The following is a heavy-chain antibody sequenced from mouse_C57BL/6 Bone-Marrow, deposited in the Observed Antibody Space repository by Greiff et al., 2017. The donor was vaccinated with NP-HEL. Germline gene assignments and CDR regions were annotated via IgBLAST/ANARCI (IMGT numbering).Heavy chain of an antibody. Sequence: VQLQQPGAELVKPGASVKLSCKASGYTFTSYWMHWVKQRPGQGLEWIGMIHPNSGSTNYNEKFKSKATLTVDKSSSTAYMQLSSLTSEDSAVYYCARWAPLYAMDYWGQGTSVTVSS. V-gene: IGHV1-64*01. CDR2: IHPNSGST. CDR1: GYTFTSYW. J-gene: IGHJ4*01. CDR3: ARWAPLYAMDY.